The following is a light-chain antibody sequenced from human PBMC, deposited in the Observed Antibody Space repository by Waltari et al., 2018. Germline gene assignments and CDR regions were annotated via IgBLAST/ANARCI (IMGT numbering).Light chain of an antibody. V-gene: IGKV1-33*01. Sequence: DIRMTQSPSSLSASVGERVTITCQASQDINNYLYWYQQKPGKAPKLLIYDASNLETGVPSRFSGSGSRTNFTFTISSLQPEDIATYYCQQYDNLPLTFGGGTKVEIK. CDR1: QDINNY. J-gene: IGKJ4*01. CDR3: QQYDNLPLT. CDR2: DAS.